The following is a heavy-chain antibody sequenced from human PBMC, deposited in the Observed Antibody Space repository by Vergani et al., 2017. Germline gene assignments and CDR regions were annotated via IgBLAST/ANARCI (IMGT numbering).Heavy chain of an antibody. Sequence: EVQLVESGGGLVQPGGSLRLSCAASGFTFSSYWMHWVRQAPGKGLVWVSRINSYGGSTTYADSVKGRFTISRDNAKNTLYLQMNSLRAEDTAVYYCVRDTYSYESSGYYTTGCMDVWGQGTTVTVSS. J-gene: IGHJ6*02. CDR1: GFTFSSYW. CDR3: VRDTYSYESSGYYTTGCMDV. V-gene: IGHV3-74*01. D-gene: IGHD3-22*01. CDR2: INSYGGST.